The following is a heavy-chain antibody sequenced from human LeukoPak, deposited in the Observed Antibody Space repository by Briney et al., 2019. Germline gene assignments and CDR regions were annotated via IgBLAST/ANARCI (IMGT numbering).Heavy chain of an antibody. CDR1: GGTFSSYA. Sequence: SVKVSCKASGGTFSSYAISWVRQAPGQGLEWMGGIIPIFGTANYAQKFQGRVTITADKSTSTAYMELSSLRSEDTAVYYCARSDRLWFGESYFDYWGQGTLVTVSS. V-gene: IGHV1-69*06. D-gene: IGHD3-10*01. J-gene: IGHJ4*02. CDR3: ARSDRLWFGESYFDY. CDR2: IIPIFGTA.